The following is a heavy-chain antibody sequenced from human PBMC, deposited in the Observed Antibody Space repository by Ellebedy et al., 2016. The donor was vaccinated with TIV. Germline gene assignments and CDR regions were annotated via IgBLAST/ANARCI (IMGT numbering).Heavy chain of an antibody. CDR2: ISYAGSHK. Sequence: GESLKISCAASGFTFSSYAMHWVRQAPGKGLEWVAVISYAGSHKYYADSVKGRFTISRDNSNNTRYLQMNSLRPEHTAVYYCERVSGGSYLGVGCLDYWGQGTLVTVSS. V-gene: IGHV3-30*04. CDR3: ERVSGGSYLGVGCLDY. D-gene: IGHD1-26*01. J-gene: IGHJ4*02. CDR1: GFTFSSYA.